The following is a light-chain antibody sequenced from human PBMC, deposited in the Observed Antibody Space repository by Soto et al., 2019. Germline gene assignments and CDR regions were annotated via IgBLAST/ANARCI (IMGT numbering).Light chain of an antibody. Sequence: QPVLTQPASVSGSPGQSITISCTGTSGDVGNYNLVSWFQHHPGEAPKLLIYEGFRRPSGVSNRFSGSKSGNTASLTVSALQAEDEANYYCSSYAVSDTMIFGGGTKLTVL. CDR1: SGDVGNYNL. CDR2: EGF. J-gene: IGLJ2*01. CDR3: SSYAVSDTMI. V-gene: IGLV2-23*01.